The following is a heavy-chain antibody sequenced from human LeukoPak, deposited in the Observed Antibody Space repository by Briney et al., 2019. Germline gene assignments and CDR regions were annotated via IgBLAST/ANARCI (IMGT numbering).Heavy chain of an antibody. CDR3: AREPVVLVPAAIFNWFDP. CDR1: GYTFTGYY. Sequence: ASVKVSCKASGYTFTGYYIHWVRQAPGQGLEWMGWINPNSGGTNYAQKFQGRVTMTRDTSISTAYMELTRLRSDDTAVNYCAREPVVLVPAAIFNWFDPWGQGTLVTVSS. CDR2: INPNSGGT. J-gene: IGHJ5*02. D-gene: IGHD2-2*01. V-gene: IGHV1-2*02.